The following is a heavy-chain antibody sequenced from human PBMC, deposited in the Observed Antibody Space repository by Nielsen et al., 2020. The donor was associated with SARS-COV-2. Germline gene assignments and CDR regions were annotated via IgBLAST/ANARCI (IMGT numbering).Heavy chain of an antibody. CDR2: IWYDGSNK. Sequence: GGSLRLSCAASGFTFSSYGMHWVRQAPGKGLEWVAVIWYDGSNKYYADSVKGRFTISRDNAQSSLYLHMNSLRAEDTAVYYCASSGWLDHWGQGTLVTVSS. D-gene: IGHD6-19*01. CDR3: ASSGWLDH. V-gene: IGHV3-33*03. CDR1: GFTFSSYG. J-gene: IGHJ4*02.